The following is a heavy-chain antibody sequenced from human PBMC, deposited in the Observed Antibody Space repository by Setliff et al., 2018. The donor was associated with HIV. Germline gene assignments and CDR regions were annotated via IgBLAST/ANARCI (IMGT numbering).Heavy chain of an antibody. CDR2: VYVGGTV. J-gene: IGHJ5*02. CDR3: ARGRTIGVSAVFFDP. Sequence: LSLTCTVPGGSMSSGSYSWTWLRQPAGKEPELIGHVYVGGTVIYNPSLAGRLTISIVPSKNQFSLDLRSVTAADTAKYYCARGRTIGVSAVFFDPWGQGTPVTVSS. D-gene: IGHD3-3*01. V-gene: IGHV4-61*09. CDR1: GGSMSSGSYS.